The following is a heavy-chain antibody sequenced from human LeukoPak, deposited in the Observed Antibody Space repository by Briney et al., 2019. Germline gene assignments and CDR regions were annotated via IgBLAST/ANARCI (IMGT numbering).Heavy chain of an antibody. CDR2: ISGSGGST. Sequence: GGSLRLSCAASGFTFSSYGMSWVRQAPGKGLEWVSAISGSGGSTYYADSVKGRFTISRDNSKNTLYLQMNNLRAEDTAVYYCAKDHDYYYDTSGYYDWGQGTLVTVSS. CDR1: GFTFSSYG. CDR3: AKDHDYYYDTSGYYD. D-gene: IGHD3-22*01. J-gene: IGHJ4*02. V-gene: IGHV3-23*01.